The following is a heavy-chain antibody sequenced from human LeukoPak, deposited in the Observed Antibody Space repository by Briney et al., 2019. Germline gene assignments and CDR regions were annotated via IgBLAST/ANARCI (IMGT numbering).Heavy chain of an antibody. CDR2: KSGSGSA. V-gene: IGHV3-23*01. CDR1: GFTFSSYA. CDR3: AKLASQGCCSSGASVIN. D-gene: IGHD2-15*01. J-gene: IGHJ4*02. Sequence: GGSLRLSCAASGFTFSSYAMSWVRQAPGKGLEWVSAKSGSGSAYYADSVRGRFTISRDNSKNTQVLQMNSLRADDTAVYYCAKLASQGCCSSGASVINWGQGTLVSVSS.